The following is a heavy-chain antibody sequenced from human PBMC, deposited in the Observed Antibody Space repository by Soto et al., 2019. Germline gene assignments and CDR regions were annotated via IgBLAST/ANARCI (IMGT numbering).Heavy chain of an antibody. Sequence: PSETLSLTCTVSGGSINSYYWSWMRQPPGKGLEWIGYIYYSGSTNYNPSLKSRVTISVDTSKDQFSLRLSSVTAADTALYYCARHRYSYGSYYFDYWGQGTLVTVSS. CDR3: ARHRYSYGSYYFDY. CDR2: IYYSGST. V-gene: IGHV4-59*08. CDR1: GGSINSYY. J-gene: IGHJ4*02. D-gene: IGHD5-18*01.